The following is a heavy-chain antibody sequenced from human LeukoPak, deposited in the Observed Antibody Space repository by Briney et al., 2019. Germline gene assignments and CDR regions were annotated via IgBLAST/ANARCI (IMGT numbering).Heavy chain of an antibody. CDR1: GFTVSSNY. CDR3: ATTKGIITMVRRVYDY. CDR2: IYSGGST. D-gene: IGHD3-10*01. V-gene: IGHV3-53*01. Sequence: PGGSLRLSCAASGFTVSSNYMSWVRQAPGKGLEWVSVIYSGGSTYYADSVKGRFTISRDNSKNTLYLQMNSLRAEDTAVYYCATTKGIITMVRRVYDYWGQGTLVTVSS. J-gene: IGHJ4*02.